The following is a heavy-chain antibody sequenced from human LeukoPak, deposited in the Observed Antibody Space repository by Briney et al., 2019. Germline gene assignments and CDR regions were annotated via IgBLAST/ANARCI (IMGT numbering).Heavy chain of an antibody. V-gene: IGHV1-18*01. CDR1: GYTFTSYG. J-gene: IGHJ5*02. Sequence: GASVKVSCKASGYTFTSYGISWVRQAPGQGLEWMGWISAYNGNTNYAQKLQGRVTMTTDTSTSTAYMELRSLRSDDTAVYYCARDRGGYYDSSGYYPWGQGTLVTVSS. D-gene: IGHD3-22*01. CDR3: ARDRGGYYDSSGYYP. CDR2: ISAYNGNT.